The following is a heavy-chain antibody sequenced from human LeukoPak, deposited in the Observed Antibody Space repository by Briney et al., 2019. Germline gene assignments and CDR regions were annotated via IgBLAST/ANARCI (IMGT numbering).Heavy chain of an antibody. CDR1: GFIVSTYH. CDR2: IYSGGST. J-gene: IGHJ5*02. CDR3: ARGLHGDPFS. D-gene: IGHD4-17*01. Sequence: GGSLRLSCAASGFIVSTYHMSWVRQAPGKGLEWVSVIYSGGSTSYADSVKGRFIISRDNSKNTLYLQMNSLRADDSAVYYCARGLHGDPFSWGQGTLVTVSS. V-gene: IGHV3-53*01.